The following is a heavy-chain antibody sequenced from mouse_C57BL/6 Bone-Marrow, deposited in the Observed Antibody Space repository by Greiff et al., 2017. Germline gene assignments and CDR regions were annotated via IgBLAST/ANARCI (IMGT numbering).Heavy chain of an antibody. CDR3: AREGVWLGWYFDV. CDR1: GYTFTSYG. V-gene: IGHV1-81*01. J-gene: IGHJ1*03. D-gene: IGHD2-2*01. CDR2: IYPRSGNT. Sequence: QVQLKESGAELARPGASVKLSCKASGYTFTSYGISWVKQRTGQGLEWIGEIYPRSGNTYYNEKFKGKATLTADKSSSTAYMGLRSLTSEDSAVYFCAREGVWLGWYFDVWGTGTTVTVSS.